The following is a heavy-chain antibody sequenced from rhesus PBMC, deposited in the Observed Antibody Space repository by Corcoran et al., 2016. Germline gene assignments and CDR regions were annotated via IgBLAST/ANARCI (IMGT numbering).Heavy chain of an antibody. CDR3: AIGNSGFDV. CDR2: IYGSSGST. CDR1: GYSLSSNY. Sequence: QVQLQESGPGLVKPPETLPLTCAVSGYSLSSNYWTWIRQPPGEAMGWIGYIYGSSGSTYYNPSLKSPVTISPAPSKHQLSLKLSSVTTADTAVYYCAIGNSGFDVWGPGVLVTVSS. V-gene: IGHV4-147*01. J-gene: IGHJ5-1*01. D-gene: IGHD1-44*01.